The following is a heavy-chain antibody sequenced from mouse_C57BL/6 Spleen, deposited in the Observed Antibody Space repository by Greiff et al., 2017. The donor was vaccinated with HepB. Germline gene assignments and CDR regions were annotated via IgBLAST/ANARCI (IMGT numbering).Heavy chain of an antibody. J-gene: IGHJ1*03. CDR3: AREGYGSSLYFDV. V-gene: IGHV5-6*01. CDR2: ISSGGSYT. Sequence: EVKLQESGGDLVKPGGSLKLSCAASGFTFSSYGMSWVRQTPDKRLEWVATISSGGSYTYYPDSVKGRFTISRDNAKNTLYLQMSSLKSEDTAMYYCAREGYGSSLYFDVWGTGTTVTVSS. CDR1: GFTFSSYG. D-gene: IGHD1-1*01.